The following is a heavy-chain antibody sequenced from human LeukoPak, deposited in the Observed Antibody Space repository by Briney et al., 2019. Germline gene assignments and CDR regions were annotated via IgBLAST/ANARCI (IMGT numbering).Heavy chain of an antibody. D-gene: IGHD5-24*01. CDR1: GDTFTSYA. J-gene: IGHJ4*02. CDR3: ARSRNGYNYDY. Sequence: SVKVSCKASGDTFTSYAISWVRQAPGQGLEWMGGIIPIFGTANYAQKLQGRVTITADESTSTAYMELSSLRSEDTAVYYCARSRNGYNYDYWGQGTLVTVSS. V-gene: IGHV1-69*13. CDR2: IIPIFGTA.